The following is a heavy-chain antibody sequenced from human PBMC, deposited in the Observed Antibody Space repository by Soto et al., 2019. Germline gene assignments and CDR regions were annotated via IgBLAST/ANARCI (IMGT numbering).Heavy chain of an antibody. Sequence: QVQLVESGGGVVQPGRSLRLSCAASGFTFSSYGIHWVRQAPGKGLEWVAVIWSDGSNKHYADSVKGRFTISRDNXKNTLYLQMNSLRAEDTAVYYCARDNWNYVSAFDIWGQGTMVTVSS. CDR2: IWSDGSNK. CDR3: ARDNWNYVSAFDI. CDR1: GFTFSSYG. D-gene: IGHD1-7*01. J-gene: IGHJ3*02. V-gene: IGHV3-33*01.